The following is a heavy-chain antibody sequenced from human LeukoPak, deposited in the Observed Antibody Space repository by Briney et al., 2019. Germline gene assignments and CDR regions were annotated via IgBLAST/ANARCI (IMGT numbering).Heavy chain of an antibody. J-gene: IGHJ4*02. V-gene: IGHV4-38-2*01. D-gene: IGHD3-3*01. Sequence: SSETLSLTCAVSGYSISSGYYWGWIRQPPGKGLEWIGSIYHSGSTYYNPSPKSRVTISVDTSKNQFSLKLSSVTAADPGVYYCARLTDFWSGYYFDYWGQGTLVTVSS. CDR1: GYSISSGYY. CDR3: ARLTDFWSGYYFDY. CDR2: IYHSGST.